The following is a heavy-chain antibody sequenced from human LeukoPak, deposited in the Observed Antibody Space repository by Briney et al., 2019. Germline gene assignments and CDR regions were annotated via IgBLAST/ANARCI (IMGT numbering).Heavy chain of an antibody. D-gene: IGHD2-2*02. CDR3: ARDQGYRAYYYYYGMDV. CDR2: ISYDGSNK. Sequence: GGSLRLSCAASGFTFSSYAMHWVRQAPGKGLEWVAVISYDGSNKYYADSVKGRFTISRDNSKNTLYLQMNSLRAEDTAVYYCARDQGYRAYYYYYGMDVWGQGTTVTVSS. CDR1: GFTFSSYA. J-gene: IGHJ6*02. V-gene: IGHV3-30*04.